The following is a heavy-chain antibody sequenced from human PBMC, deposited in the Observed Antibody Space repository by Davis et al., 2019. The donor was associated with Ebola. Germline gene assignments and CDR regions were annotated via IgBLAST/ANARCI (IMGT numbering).Heavy chain of an antibody. CDR2: LFSRDRK. J-gene: IGHJ4*02. V-gene: IGHV2-26*01. CDR3: DRIVEGSGSSAFDY. Sequence: SAPTLVSPTDTLTLTCTVSGFSLSNARMGVSWIRQPPGKPLEWHAHLFSRDRKSYSTSLKSRLTLSKDTSSNQVVLSMTNMDPVDTGTYYCDRIVEGSGSSAFDYWGQGALVTGSS. CDR1: GFSLSNARMG. D-gene: IGHD3-10*01.